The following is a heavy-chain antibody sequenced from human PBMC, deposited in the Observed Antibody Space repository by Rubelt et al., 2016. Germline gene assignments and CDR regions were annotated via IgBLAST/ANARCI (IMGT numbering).Heavy chain of an antibody. CDR2: ISGSGADT. V-gene: IGHV3-23*01. CDR1: GFTFSSYA. Sequence: SRGTLVQPGGSLRLSCAASGFTFSSYAMGWVRQASGKGLEWLSSISGSGADTYYADSVKGRFTISRDNSKSTLYLQMNSLRAEDTAIYYCAKDNRQTGRYGWFDPWGQGTVVTVSS. J-gene: IGHJ5*02. CDR3: AKDNRQTGRYGWFDP. D-gene: IGHD1-26*01.